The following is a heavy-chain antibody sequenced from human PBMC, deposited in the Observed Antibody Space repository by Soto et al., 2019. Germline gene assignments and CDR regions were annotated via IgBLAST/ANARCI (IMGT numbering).Heavy chain of an antibody. Sequence: LSCAASGFTFSSYSMNWVRQAPGKGLEWVSSISSSSSYIYYADSVKGRFTISRDNAKNSLYLQMNSLRAEDTAVYYCARVVDCSGGSCDHRLDVWGKGTTVTVS. V-gene: IGHV3-21*01. CDR3: ARVVDCSGGSCDHRLDV. CDR1: GFTFSSYS. D-gene: IGHD2-15*01. CDR2: ISSSSSYI. J-gene: IGHJ6*03.